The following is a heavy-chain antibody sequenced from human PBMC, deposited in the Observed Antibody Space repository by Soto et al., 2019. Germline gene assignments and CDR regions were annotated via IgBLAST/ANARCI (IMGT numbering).Heavy chain of an antibody. CDR1: GGTFSNHA. CDR2: IIPIFTTT. Sequence: QVHLVQSGAEVKKPGSSLKVSCKAPGGTFSNHAINWVRQAPGQGLEWMGRIIPIFTTTNYAQKFQGRVTMTADESTITAYLELSSLKHDDTAVYYCAREVAADGTFREDVFDIWGQGTLVTVSS. D-gene: IGHD6-13*01. V-gene: IGHV1-69*12. CDR3: AREVAADGTFREDVFDI. J-gene: IGHJ3*02.